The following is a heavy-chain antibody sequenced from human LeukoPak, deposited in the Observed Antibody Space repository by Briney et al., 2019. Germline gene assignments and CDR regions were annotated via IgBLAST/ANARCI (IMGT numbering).Heavy chain of an antibody. Sequence: ASVKVSCKASGYTFTGYYMHWVRRAPGQGLEWMGIINPSGGSTRYAQKFQGRVTMTRDTSTSTVYMELSSLRSEDTAVYYCARSYSGSYYAESGVDYWGQGTLVTVSS. CDR3: ARSYSGSYYAESGVDY. V-gene: IGHV1-46*01. CDR1: GYTFTGYY. CDR2: INPSGGST. J-gene: IGHJ4*02. D-gene: IGHD1-26*01.